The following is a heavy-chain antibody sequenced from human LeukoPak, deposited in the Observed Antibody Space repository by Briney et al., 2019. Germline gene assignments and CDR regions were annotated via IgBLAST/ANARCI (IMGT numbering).Heavy chain of an antibody. V-gene: IGHV1-46*01. CDR3: ARELLLH. J-gene: IGHJ4*02. CDR1: GYTFIHHY. CDR2: INPSGGST. Sequence: ASVKVSCKASGYTFIHHYVHWVRQAPGQGLEWMGIINPSGGSTSYAQNFQGRVTMTRDTSTSTVYMELSSLRSEDTAVYYCARELLLHWGQGTLVTVSS. D-gene: IGHD2-15*01.